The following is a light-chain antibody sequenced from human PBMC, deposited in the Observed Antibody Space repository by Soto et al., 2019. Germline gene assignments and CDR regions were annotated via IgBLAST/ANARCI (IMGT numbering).Light chain of an antibody. CDR2: QAS. CDR1: QSTSSY. V-gene: IGKV1-5*03. Sequence: DIQMTQSPSSVSASIGDRVTITCRASQSTSSYLAWYQQKPGKPPKLLIYQASSLENGVPSRFSGSGSGTEFSLTIRSLQPDDVATYYCQQYSSHSTFGQGTKVDIK. J-gene: IGKJ1*01. CDR3: QQYSSHST.